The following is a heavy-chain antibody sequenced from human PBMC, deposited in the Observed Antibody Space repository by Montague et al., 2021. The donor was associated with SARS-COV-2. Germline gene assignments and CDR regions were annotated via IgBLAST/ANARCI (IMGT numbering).Heavy chain of an antibody. V-gene: IGHV4-39*01. CDR2: IYYSGST. Sequence: SETLSLTCSVSGGSITSSSYYWGWIRQSPDKGLEWIGNIYYSGSTYYNPSLKSRVTISVDTSKYQFSLKLSSVTAADTAVYYCVSLWKYGSGSHHAPWDYYNYGVDVGGQGTTVTVSS. CDR1: GGSITSSSYY. CDR3: VSLWKYGSGSHHAPWDYYNYGVDV. J-gene: IGHJ6*02. D-gene: IGHD3-10*01.